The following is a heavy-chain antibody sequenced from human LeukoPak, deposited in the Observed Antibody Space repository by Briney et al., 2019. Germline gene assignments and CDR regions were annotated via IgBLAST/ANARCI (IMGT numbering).Heavy chain of an antibody. CDR1: GFTFRGYE. Sequence: GGSVRLSCTASGFTFRGYEMNGVRQAPRKGLEWVSYISSSGDIRSYADSVKGRFTISRDNAKNSLYLQMSTLRAEDTGVYYCARAVGSDWGQGTLVTVSS. D-gene: IGHD2-15*01. V-gene: IGHV3-48*03. CDR3: ARAVGSD. CDR2: ISSSGDIR. J-gene: IGHJ4*02.